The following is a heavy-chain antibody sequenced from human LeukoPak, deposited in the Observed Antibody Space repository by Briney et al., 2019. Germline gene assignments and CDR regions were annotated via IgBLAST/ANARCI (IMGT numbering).Heavy chain of an antibody. CDR2: IRHDGSSK. CDR3: ARTIVVVPAAKAGGDY. Sequence: GGSLRLSCAASGFTFSSYGMHWVRQAPGKGLEWVAFIRHDGSSKYYADSVKGRFTISRDNSKNTLYLQMNSLRAEDTAVYYCARTIVVVPAAKAGGDYWGQGTLVTVSS. J-gene: IGHJ4*02. D-gene: IGHD2-2*01. V-gene: IGHV3-30*02. CDR1: GFTFSSYG.